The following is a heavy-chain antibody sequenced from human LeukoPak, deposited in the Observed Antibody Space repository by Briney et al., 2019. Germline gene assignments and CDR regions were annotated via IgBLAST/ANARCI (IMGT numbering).Heavy chain of an antibody. J-gene: IGHJ6*03. CDR1: GFTFSNAW. V-gene: IGHV3-15*01. CDR2: IKCKTDGGTT. Sequence: GGSLRLSCAASGFTFSNAWMSWVRQAPGKGLEWVGRIKCKTDGGTTDYAAPVKGRFTISRDDSKNTLYLQMNSLKTEDTAVYYCATSPYGELPYYSYYYMDVWGKGTTVTVSS. D-gene: IGHD4-17*01. CDR3: ATSPYGELPYYSYYYMDV.